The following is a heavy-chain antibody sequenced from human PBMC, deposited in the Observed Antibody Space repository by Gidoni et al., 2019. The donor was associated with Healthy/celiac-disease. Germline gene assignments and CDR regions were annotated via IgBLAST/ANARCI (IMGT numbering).Heavy chain of an antibody. CDR1: GGSFSGYY. J-gene: IGHJ1*01. D-gene: IGHD4-17*01. V-gene: IGHV4-34*01. CDR3: ARSGFPHGGNRGYFQH. CDR2: INHSGST. Sequence: QVQLQQWGAGLLKPSETLSLTGAASGGSFSGYYWSWIRQPPGKGLEWIGEINHSGSTNYNPSLKSRVTISVDTSKNQFSLKLSSVTAADTAVYYCARSGFPHGGNRGYFQHWGQGTLVTVSS.